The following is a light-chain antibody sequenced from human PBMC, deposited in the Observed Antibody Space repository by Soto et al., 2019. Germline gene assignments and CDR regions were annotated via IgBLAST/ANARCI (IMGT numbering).Light chain of an antibody. V-gene: IGKV1-5*01. CDR1: SSKW. Sequence: IPMTPSPFPPAASFGDTSTMTCRSSSKWLAWYQKKPGKAPKLLIYDVSNLERGVPPRFSGSTSGAESTLTITGLQPDDLGTYYCQHTTDFTFGQGTKVDIK. CDR2: DVS. J-gene: IGKJ2*01. CDR3: QHTTDFT.